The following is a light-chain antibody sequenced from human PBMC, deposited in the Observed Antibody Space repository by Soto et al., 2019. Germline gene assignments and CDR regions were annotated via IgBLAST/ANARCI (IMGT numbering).Light chain of an antibody. Sequence: DIQMTQSPSSLSASVGDRVTITCRASQSISSYLNWYQQKPGKAPKLLIYAASSLQSGVPSMFSGSGSGTDFPLTISSLQPEDFATYYCQQSYSTPRFTFGPGTKVDIK. J-gene: IGKJ3*01. V-gene: IGKV1-39*01. CDR3: QQSYSTPRFT. CDR2: AAS. CDR1: QSISSY.